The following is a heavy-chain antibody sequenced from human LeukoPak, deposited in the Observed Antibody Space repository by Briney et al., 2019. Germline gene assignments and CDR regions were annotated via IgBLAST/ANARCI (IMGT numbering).Heavy chain of an antibody. CDR3: ARHGSSYYEPRYNWFDP. CDR1: GYSFNNYW. CDR2: IYPGDSNT. J-gene: IGHJ5*02. D-gene: IGHD3-16*01. V-gene: IGHV5-51*01. Sequence: GESLKISCKASGYSFNNYWIGWVRQMPGKGMEWMGMIYPGDSNTRYSPSFEGQVTISADKSISTAYLQWSRLKASDTAMYYCARHGSSYYEPRYNWFDPWGQGTLVTVSS.